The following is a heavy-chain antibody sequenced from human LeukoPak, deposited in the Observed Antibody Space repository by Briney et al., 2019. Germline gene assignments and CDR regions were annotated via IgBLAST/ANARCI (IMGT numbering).Heavy chain of an antibody. D-gene: IGHD2-15*01. V-gene: IGHV1-69*06. CDR1: GGTFSSYA. CDR2: IIPIFGTA. CDR3: ASEGYCSGGSCLHGAFDI. Sequence: VASVKVSCKASGGTFSSYAISWVRQAPGQGLEWMGGIIPIFGTANYAQKFQGRVTITADKSTSTAYMELNSLRSEDTAVYYCASEGYCSGGSCLHGAFDIWGQGTMVTVSS. J-gene: IGHJ3*02.